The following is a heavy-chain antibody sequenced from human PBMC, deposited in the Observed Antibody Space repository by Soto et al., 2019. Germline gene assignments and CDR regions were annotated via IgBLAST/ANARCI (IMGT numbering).Heavy chain of an antibody. CDR1: GFTFSTYS. V-gene: IGHV3-21*01. CDR2: ISSSSGYI. J-gene: IGHJ4*02. Sequence: GGSLRLSCAASGFTFSTYSMNWVRQAPGKGLDWVSSISSSSGYIDYADSVKGRFTISRDNAKNSLFLQMDSLRAEDSAVYYCAKGRYYYDSSGYPSPDYWGQGTLVTVSS. CDR3: AKGRYYYDSSGYPSPDY. D-gene: IGHD3-22*01.